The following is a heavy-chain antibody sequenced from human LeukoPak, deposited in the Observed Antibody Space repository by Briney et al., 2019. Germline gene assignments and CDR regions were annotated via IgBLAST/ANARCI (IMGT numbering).Heavy chain of an antibody. CDR2: IYYSGST. J-gene: IGHJ6*02. Sequence: SETLSLTCTVSGGSISSYYWSWIRQPPGKGLEWIGYIYYSGSTNYNPSLKSRVTISVDTSKNQFSLKLSSVTAADTAVYYCARHPPTYYDFWSGYSYYGMDVWGQGTTVTVSS. D-gene: IGHD3-3*01. V-gene: IGHV4-59*08. CDR1: GGSISSYY. CDR3: ARHPPTYYDFWSGYSYYGMDV.